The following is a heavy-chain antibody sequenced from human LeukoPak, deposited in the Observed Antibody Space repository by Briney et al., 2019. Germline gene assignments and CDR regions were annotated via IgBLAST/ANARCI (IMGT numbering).Heavy chain of an antibody. CDR2: IKQDGSEK. J-gene: IGHJ4*02. Sequence: GGSLRLSCAASGFTFSSYEMNWVRQAPGKGLEWVANIKQDGSEKYYVDSVKGRFTISRDNAKNSLYLQMNSLRAEDTAVYYCARAYLIDYWGQGTLVTVSS. CDR3: ARAYLIDY. V-gene: IGHV3-7*04. CDR1: GFTFSSYE.